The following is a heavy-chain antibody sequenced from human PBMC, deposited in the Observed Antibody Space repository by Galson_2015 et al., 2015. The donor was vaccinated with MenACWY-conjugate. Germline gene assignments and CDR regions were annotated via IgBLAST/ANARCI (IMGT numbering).Heavy chain of an antibody. CDR3: VRAEGWLRSAFDI. V-gene: IGHV3-30*10. D-gene: IGHD5-24*01. J-gene: IGHJ3*02. CDR2: VSYDGSSK. Sequence: SLRLSCAASGFRFSSYTLYWVRQAPGKGLEWVAVVSYDGSSKYYTDSVQGRFTISRDNSKNTVSLQMDSPRPEDSAVYYCVRAEGWLRSAFDIWGQGTMVTVSS. CDR1: GFRFSSYT.